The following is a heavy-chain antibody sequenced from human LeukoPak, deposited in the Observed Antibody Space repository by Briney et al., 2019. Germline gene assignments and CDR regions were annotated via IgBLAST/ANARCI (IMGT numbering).Heavy chain of an antibody. CDR1: GFTFSNYY. V-gene: IGHV3-7*01. Sequence: PGGSLRLSCVASGFTFSNYYMNWVRQAPGKGLEWVANIKQDGSDKAYVDSVKGRFTISRDNAKNSLYLQMNSLRAEDTAVYYCTRDPRALDYWGQGTLVTVSS. J-gene: IGHJ4*02. CDR3: TRDPRALDY. CDR2: IKQDGSDK.